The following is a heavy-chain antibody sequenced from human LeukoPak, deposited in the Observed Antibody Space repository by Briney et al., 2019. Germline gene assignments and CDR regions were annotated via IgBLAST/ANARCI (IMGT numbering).Heavy chain of an antibody. D-gene: IGHD6-19*01. CDR2: ISWNSGSI. V-gene: IGHV3-9*01. CDR3: AKSPVAGAFDY. Sequence: PGGSLRLSCAASGFTFDDYAMHWVRQAPGKGLEWVSGISWNSGSIGYADSVKGRFTISRDNAKNSLYLQMNSLRAEDTALYYCAKSPVAGAFDYWGQGTLVTVSS. J-gene: IGHJ4*02. CDR1: GFTFDDYA.